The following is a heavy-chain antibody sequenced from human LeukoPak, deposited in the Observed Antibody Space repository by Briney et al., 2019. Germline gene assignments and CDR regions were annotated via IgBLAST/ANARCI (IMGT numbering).Heavy chain of an antibody. Sequence: SETLSLTCAVYGGSFSGYYWSWIRQPPGKGLEWIGEINHSGSTNYNPSLKSRVTISVDTSKNQFSLKLSSVTAADTAVYYCARSRITMVRGVIIRKWFDPWGQGTLVTVSS. CDR2: INHSGST. D-gene: IGHD3-10*01. J-gene: IGHJ5*02. V-gene: IGHV4-34*01. CDR1: GGSFSGYY. CDR3: ARSRITMVRGVIIRKWFDP.